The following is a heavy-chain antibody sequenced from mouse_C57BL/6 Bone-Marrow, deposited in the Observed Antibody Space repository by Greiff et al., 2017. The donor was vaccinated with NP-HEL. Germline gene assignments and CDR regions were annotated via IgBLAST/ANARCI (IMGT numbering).Heavy chain of an antibody. CDR2: IDPSDSYT. Sequence: VQLQQSGAELVRPGTSVKLSCKASGYTFTSYWMHWVKQRPGQGLEWIGVIDPSDSYTNYNQKFKGKATLTVDTSSSTAYMQLSSLTSEDAAVYYCARTAPYYFDYWGKGTTLTVSS. CDR3: ARTAPYYFDY. D-gene: IGHD3-1*01. J-gene: IGHJ2*01. CDR1: GYTFTSYW. V-gene: IGHV1-59*01.